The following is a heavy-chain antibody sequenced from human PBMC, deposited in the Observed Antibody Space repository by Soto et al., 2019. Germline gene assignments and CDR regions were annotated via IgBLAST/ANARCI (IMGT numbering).Heavy chain of an antibody. D-gene: IGHD3-3*01. V-gene: IGHV4-61*01. Sequence: SETLSLTCTVSGGSVSSGSYYWSWIRQPPGKGLEWIGYIYYSGSTNYNPSLKSRVTISVDTSKNQFSLKLSSVTAADTAVYYCALLWSGYYHDLDYWGQGTLVTVSS. CDR3: ALLWSGYYHDLDY. CDR1: GGSVSSGSYY. J-gene: IGHJ4*02. CDR2: IYYSGST.